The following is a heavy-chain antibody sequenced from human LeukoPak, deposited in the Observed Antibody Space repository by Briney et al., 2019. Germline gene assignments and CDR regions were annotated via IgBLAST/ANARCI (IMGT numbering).Heavy chain of an antibody. D-gene: IGHD6-13*01. CDR1: GGSISTSSYY. CDR3: ARPGSSSWQYFQH. J-gene: IGHJ1*01. CDR2: IFYSGST. Sequence: SETLSLTCTVSGGSISTSSYYWGWIRQPPGKGLEWIGSIFYSGSTDYNPFLKSRVTISVDTSKNQFSLQLSSVTAADTAVYYCARPGSSSWQYFQHWGQGTLVTVSS. V-gene: IGHV4-39*01.